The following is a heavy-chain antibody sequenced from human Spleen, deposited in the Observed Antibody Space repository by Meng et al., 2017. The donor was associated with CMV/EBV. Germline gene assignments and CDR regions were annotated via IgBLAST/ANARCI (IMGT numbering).Heavy chain of an antibody. V-gene: IGHV3-23*03. D-gene: IGHD3-3*01. Sequence: AWSDFAVITRSYGSRWGRHAPGKEMGLVSMIYSGGTSTYYADSVKGRFAVSRDDSKNTLYLQINNLRAADTAIYYCAKDPLECFDYWGHGILVTVSS. CDR2: IYSGGTST. J-gene: IGHJ4*01. CDR1: AVITRSYG. CDR3: AKDPLECFDY.